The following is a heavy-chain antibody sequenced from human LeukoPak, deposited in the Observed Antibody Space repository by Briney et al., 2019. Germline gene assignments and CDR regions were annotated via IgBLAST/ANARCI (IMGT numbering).Heavy chain of an antibody. CDR1: GGTFSSYT. D-gene: IGHD3-22*01. CDR3: ARDRTGYYYDSSGYYFDAFDI. V-gene: IGHV1-46*03. J-gene: IGHJ3*02. CDR2: INPSGGST. Sequence: ASVKVSCKASGGTFSSYTISWVRQAPGQGLEWMGIINPSGGSTSYAQKFQGRVTMTRDTSTTTVYMELSSLRSEDTAVYSCARDRTGYYYDSSGYYFDAFDIWGQGTMVTVSS.